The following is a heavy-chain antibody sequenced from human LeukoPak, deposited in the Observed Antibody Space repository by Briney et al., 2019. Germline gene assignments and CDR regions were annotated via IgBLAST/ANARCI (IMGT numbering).Heavy chain of an antibody. CDR3: AKEEGQVPGPLVVAGTYYFDY. CDR1: GYTFTSNH. D-gene: IGHD2-15*01. V-gene: IGHV1-46*01. J-gene: IGHJ4*02. CDR2: INPSGRST. Sequence: ASVKVSCKASGYTFTSNHIHWVRQAPGQGLEWMGIINPSGRSTNYAQKFQGRVTMTSDTSTSTVFMELTSLRSEGTAVYYCAKEEGQVPGPLVVAGTYYFDYWGQGTLVTVSS.